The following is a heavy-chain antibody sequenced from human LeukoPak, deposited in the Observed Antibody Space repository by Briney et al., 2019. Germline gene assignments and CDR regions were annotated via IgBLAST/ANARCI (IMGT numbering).Heavy chain of an antibody. V-gene: IGHV3-11*04. CDR2: ICDSGRTI. CDR3: ARDFSSGIDY. D-gene: IGHD6-19*01. Sequence: GGSLRLSFPASGFTFINYYISWIPQAPGKGLEWVSYICDSGRTIYYADSVKGRFTISRDNAKNSLYLQMNSLRAEDTAVYYCARDFSSGIDYWGQGTLVTVSS. J-gene: IGHJ4*02. CDR1: GFTFINYY.